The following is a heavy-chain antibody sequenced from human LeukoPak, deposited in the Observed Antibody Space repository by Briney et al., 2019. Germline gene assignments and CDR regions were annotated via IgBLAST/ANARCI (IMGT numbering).Heavy chain of an antibody. V-gene: IGHV3-9*01. CDR3: ATEPADSSGYYFDY. CDR2: ISWNSGSI. D-gene: IGHD3-22*01. Sequence: PPGGSLRLSCAASGFTFDDYAMHWVRHAPGKGLEWVSGISWNSGSIGYADSVKGRFTISRDNAKNSLYLQMNSLRAEDTALYYCATEPADSSGYYFDYWGQGTLVTVSS. J-gene: IGHJ4*02. CDR1: GFTFDDYA.